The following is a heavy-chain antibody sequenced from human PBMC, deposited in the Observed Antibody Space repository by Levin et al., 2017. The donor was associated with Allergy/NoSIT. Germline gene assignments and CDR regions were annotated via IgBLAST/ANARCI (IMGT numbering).Heavy chain of an antibody. D-gene: IGHD3-10*01. CDR2: IKSKTDGGTT. J-gene: IGHJ6*02. CDR3: TTSLYYYGSGRYRGMDV. CDR1: GFTFSNAW. Sequence: GGSLRLSCAASGFTFSNAWMSWVRQAPGKGLEWVGRIKSKTDGGTTDYAAPVKGRFTISRDDSKNTLYLQMNSLKTEDTAVYYCTTSLYYYGSGRYRGMDVWGQGTTVTVSS. V-gene: IGHV3-15*01.